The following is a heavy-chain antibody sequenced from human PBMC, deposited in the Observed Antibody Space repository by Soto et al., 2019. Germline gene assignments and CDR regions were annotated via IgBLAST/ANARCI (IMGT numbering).Heavy chain of an antibody. CDR2: ISGSGGST. J-gene: IGHJ6*02. CDR3: AKDRRRVYGSGSYERVRDFYYYGMDV. Sequence: EVQLLESGGGLVQPGGSLRLSCAASGFTFSSYAMSWVRQAPGKGLEWVSAISGSGGSTYYADSVKGRFTISRDNSKNTLYLQMNSLRAEDTAVYYCAKDRRRVYGSGSYERVRDFYYYGMDVWGQGTTVTVSS. V-gene: IGHV3-23*01. CDR1: GFTFSSYA. D-gene: IGHD3-10*01.